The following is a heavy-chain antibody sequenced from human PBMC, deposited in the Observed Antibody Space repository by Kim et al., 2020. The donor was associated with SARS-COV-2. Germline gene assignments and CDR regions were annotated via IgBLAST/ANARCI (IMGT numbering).Heavy chain of an antibody. D-gene: IGHD2-15*01. Sequence: GGSLRLSCAASGFTFSSYWMSWVRQAPGKGLEWVANIKQDGSEKYYVDSVKGRFTISRDNAKNSLYLQMNSLRAEDTAVYYCARSWSTPEYCSGGSCYSYYYYGMDVWGQGTTVTVSS. J-gene: IGHJ6*02. V-gene: IGHV3-7*01. CDR2: IKQDGSEK. CDR3: ARSWSTPEYCSGGSCYSYYYYGMDV. CDR1: GFTFSSYW.